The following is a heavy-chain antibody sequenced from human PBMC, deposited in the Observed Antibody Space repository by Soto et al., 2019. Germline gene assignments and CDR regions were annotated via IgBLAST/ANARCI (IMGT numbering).Heavy chain of an antibody. J-gene: IGHJ6*02. Sequence: SGGSLRLACAASGFTFDDYGMSWVRQAPGKGLEWVSGINWNGGSTGYADSVRGRFTISRDNAKNSLYLQMSSLRAEDTALYYCARDVRIAAAGLNDYYYYYGMDVWGQGTTVTVSS. CDR1: GFTFDDYG. CDR3: ARDVRIAAAGLNDYYYYYGMDV. D-gene: IGHD6-13*01. CDR2: INWNGGST. V-gene: IGHV3-20*04.